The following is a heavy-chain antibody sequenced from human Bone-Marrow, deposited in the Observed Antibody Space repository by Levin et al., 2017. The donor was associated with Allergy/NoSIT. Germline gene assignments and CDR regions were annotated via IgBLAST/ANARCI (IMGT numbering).Heavy chain of an antibody. Sequence: PGGSLRLSCAASGFSFSTYSMLWFRQAPGKGLEWVSSIGKTETYIYYADSVKGRFTISRDNGKKSLFLQMNSLRAEDTAVYFCARGGTNSYWGQGTLVTVSS. CDR1: GFSFSTYS. CDR3: ARGGTNSY. V-gene: IGHV3-21*01. D-gene: IGHD4-11*01. J-gene: IGHJ4*02. CDR2: IGKTETYI.